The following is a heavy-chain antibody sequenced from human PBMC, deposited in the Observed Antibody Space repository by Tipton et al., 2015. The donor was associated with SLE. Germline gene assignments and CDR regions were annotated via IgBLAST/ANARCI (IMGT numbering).Heavy chain of an antibody. J-gene: IGHJ4*02. V-gene: IGHV3-49*04. Sequence: SLRLSCTGSGFTFGDYAMSWVRQVPGKGLEWVGLVRSEGYGGTTEYAASVKGRMSISRDDSKSIAYLQINSLKTEDTALYYCTRSGFCTGGNCFGDDWGQGTLVTVSS. CDR2: VRSEGYGGTT. CDR1: GFTFGDYA. CDR3: TRSGFCTGGNCFGDD. D-gene: IGHD2-15*01.